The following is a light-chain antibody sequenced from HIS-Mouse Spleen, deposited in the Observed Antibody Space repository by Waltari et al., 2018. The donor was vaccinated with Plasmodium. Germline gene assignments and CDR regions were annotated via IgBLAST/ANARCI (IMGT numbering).Light chain of an antibody. CDR3: QQYNNWSFT. V-gene: IGKV3-15*01. Sequence: EIVMTQSPATLSVSPGERATLSCRACQSVSSNLAWYQQKPGQAPRLLSYGASTRATGIPARFSGRWSGTEFTLTISSLQSEDFAVYYCQQYNNWSFTFGPGTKVDIK. J-gene: IGKJ3*01. CDR2: GAS. CDR1: QSVSSN.